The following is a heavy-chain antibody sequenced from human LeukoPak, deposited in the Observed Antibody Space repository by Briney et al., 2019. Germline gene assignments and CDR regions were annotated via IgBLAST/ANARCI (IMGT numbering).Heavy chain of an antibody. J-gene: IGHJ4*02. CDR3: ARGTSLTTFLFDF. CDR2: IYPSGST. Sequence: SETPSLTCTVSGGSISNGGYYWSWIRQPAGKGLEWIGRIYPSGSTDYNPSLKSRVTISMDRSKNQFSLKLSSVTAADTAVYYCARGTSLTTFLFDFWGQGTLVTVSS. V-gene: IGHV4-61*02. CDR1: GGSISNGGYY. D-gene: IGHD4/OR15-4a*01.